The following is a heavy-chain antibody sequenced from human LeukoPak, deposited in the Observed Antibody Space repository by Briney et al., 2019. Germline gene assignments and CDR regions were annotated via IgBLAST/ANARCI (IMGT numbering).Heavy chain of an antibody. V-gene: IGHV4-59*01. CDR2: IYYSGST. CDR3: ARDRGYGSSPRWYFDY. D-gene: IGHD6-6*01. J-gene: IGHJ4*02. Sequence: SETLSLTCTVSGGSISSYYWSWIRQPPGKGLEWTGYIYYSGSTNYNPSLKSRVTLSVDTSKNQFSLNLSSVTAADTAVYYCARDRGYGSSPRWYFDYWGQGTLVTVSS. CDR1: GGSISSYY.